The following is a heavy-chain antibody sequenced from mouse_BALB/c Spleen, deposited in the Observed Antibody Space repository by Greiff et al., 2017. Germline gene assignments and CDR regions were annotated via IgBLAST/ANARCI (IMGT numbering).Heavy chain of an antibody. J-gene: IGHJ3*01. V-gene: IGHV1-7*01. Sequence: VQLQESGAELAKPGASVKMSCKASGYTFTSYWMHWVKQRPGQGLEWIGYINPSTGYTEYNQKFKDKATLTADKSSSTAYMQLSSLTSEDSAVYYCARNGYYVPWFAYWGQGTLVTVSA. D-gene: IGHD2-3*01. CDR2: INPSTGYT. CDR3: ARNGYYVPWFAY. CDR1: GYTFTSYW.